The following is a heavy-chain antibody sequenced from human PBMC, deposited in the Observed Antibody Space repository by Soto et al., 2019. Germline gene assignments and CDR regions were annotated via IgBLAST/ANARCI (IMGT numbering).Heavy chain of an antibody. CDR2: IHYSGST. CDR1: GVSFSSYY. V-gene: IGHV4-59*08. J-gene: IGHJ4*02. D-gene: IGHD2-15*01. Sequence: SETLSLTCTVSGVSFSSYYWSWIRQPPGKGLEWIGYIHYSGSTNYNPSLKSRVTISVDTSKNQFSLKLSSVTAADTAVYYCATAGYCSGGSCQKAPFDYWGQGTLVTVSS. CDR3: ATAGYCSGGSCQKAPFDY.